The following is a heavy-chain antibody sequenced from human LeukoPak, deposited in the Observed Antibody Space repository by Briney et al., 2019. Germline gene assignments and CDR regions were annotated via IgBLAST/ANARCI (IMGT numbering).Heavy chain of an antibody. Sequence: GASVKVSCKTSGYTFTNYDINWVRQATGQGLEWMGWMNPNSGNTGYAQKFQGRVTMTRNTSISTAYMELSSLRSEDTAVYYCARVEQQLASDYWGQGTLVTVSS. CDR3: ARVEQQLASDY. CDR2: MNPNSGNT. J-gene: IGHJ4*02. V-gene: IGHV1-8*02. D-gene: IGHD6-13*01. CDR1: GYTFTNYD.